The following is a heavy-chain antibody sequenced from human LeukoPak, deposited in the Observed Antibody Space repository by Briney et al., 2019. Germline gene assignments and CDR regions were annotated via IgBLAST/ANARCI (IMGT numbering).Heavy chain of an antibody. CDR2: IYPGDSRI. D-gene: IGHD2-2*01. CDR3: ACRDLLSTRSGP. Sequence: GESLKISCEGFGYTFTNYWIGWVRQVPGKGLEWMGVIYPGDSRIRYNPSFEGQVTISADKSISTAYLQWSSLKASDTAIYYCACRDLLSTRSGPWGQGTLVTVSS. V-gene: IGHV5-51*01. J-gene: IGHJ5*02. CDR1: GYTFTNYW.